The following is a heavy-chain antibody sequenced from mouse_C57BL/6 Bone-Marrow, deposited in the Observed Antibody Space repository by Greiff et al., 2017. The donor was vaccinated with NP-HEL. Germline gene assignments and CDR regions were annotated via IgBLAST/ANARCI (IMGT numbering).Heavy chain of an antibody. CDR3: ARGASSGYSLDY. CDR1: GFTFSSSG. J-gene: IGHJ2*01. V-gene: IGHV5-6*01. CDR2: FSSGGSYT. D-gene: IGHD3-2*02. Sequence: EVKVVESGGDLVKPGGSLKLSCAASGFTFSSSGMSLVRQTPDPRLACVAPFSSGGSYTYYPASVKGRFTISRDNAKNTLYLQMSSLKSEDTAMYYCARGASSGYSLDYWGKGTTLTVSS.